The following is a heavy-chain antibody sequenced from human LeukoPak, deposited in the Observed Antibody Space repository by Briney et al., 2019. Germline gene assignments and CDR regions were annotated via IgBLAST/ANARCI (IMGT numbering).Heavy chain of an antibody. J-gene: IGHJ3*01. CDR1: GFTFSRNG. V-gene: IGHV3-33*01. CDR2: ILPDGSDK. CDR3: ARNARDSVFDL. Sequence: GGSLRLSCAASGFTFSRNGMHWVRQAPGKGLEWVAVILPDGSDKYYADSVTGRLTISRDNSKYTLYLQMNSLRVDDTAVYYCARNARDSVFDLWGQGTMVTVSS.